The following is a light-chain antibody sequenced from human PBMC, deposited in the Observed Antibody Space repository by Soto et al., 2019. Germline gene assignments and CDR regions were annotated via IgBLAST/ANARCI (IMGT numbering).Light chain of an antibody. CDR2: GAS. J-gene: IGKJ2*01. Sequence: EIVLTQSPGSLSLSPGQSATLSCRASQTVTSNYLVWYQQHPGQAPRLLIYGASTRAPGIPDRFGGSGSGTDFSLSISRLEPEDFALYYCQQFDSTPYTFGLGTKLEIK. CDR1: QTVTSNY. CDR3: QQFDSTPYT. V-gene: IGKV3-20*01.